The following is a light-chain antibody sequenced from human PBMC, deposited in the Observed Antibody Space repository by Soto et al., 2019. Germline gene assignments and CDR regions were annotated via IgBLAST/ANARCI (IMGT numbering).Light chain of an antibody. CDR1: QSVLYSSNNKNY. CDR2: WAS. CDR3: QQYYSTLIT. J-gene: IGKJ5*01. Sequence: DIVMTQSPDSLAVSLGERATINCKSSQSVLYSSNNKNYLAWYQQKPGQPPKLLIYWASTRESGVPDRFSGSGSDTDFTLTISSLQAEDVAVYYCQQYYSTLITFGQGTRLEIK. V-gene: IGKV4-1*01.